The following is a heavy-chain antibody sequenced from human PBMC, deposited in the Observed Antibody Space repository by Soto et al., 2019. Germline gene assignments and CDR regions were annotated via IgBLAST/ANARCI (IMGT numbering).Heavy chain of an antibody. J-gene: IGHJ4*02. CDR2: MNPNSGNT. Sequence: ASVKVSCKASGYTFTSYDINWVRQATGQGLEWMGWMNPNSGNTGYAQKFQGRVTMTRNTSISTAYMELSSLRSEDTAVYYCARGHRPRAISRMIYYFDYWGQGTLVTVSS. V-gene: IGHV1-8*01. CDR3: ARGHRPRAISRMIYYFDY. CDR1: GYTFTSYD. D-gene: IGHD3-3*02.